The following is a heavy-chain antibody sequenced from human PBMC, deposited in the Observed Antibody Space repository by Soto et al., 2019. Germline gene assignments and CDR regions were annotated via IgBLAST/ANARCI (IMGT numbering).Heavy chain of an antibody. V-gene: IGHV3-23*01. CDR1: GFTFRSYA. J-gene: IGHJ6*02. Sequence: GGSLRLSCAGSGFTFRSYAMSWVRQAPGKGLELVAAFIGSGGSTYYAGSVKGRFTISRDHYKNQLYLQMNSLRAEDTAVYYCAKDRGQNYDFWSGYSKYYYYGMDVWGQGTTVTVSS. CDR2: FIGSGGST. D-gene: IGHD3-3*01. CDR3: AKDRGQNYDFWSGYSKYYYYGMDV.